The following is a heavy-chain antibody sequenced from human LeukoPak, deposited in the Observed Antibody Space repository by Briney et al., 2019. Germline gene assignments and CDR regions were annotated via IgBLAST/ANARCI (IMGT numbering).Heavy chain of an antibody. J-gene: IGHJ5*02. Sequence: GASVKVSCKASGYTFTGYYMHWVRQAPGQGLEWMGWINPNSGGTNYAQKFQGRVTMTRDTSISTAYMELSRLRSDDTAVYYCARSKILRFLEWFPFDPWGQGTLVTVSS. V-gene: IGHV1-2*02. D-gene: IGHD3-3*01. CDR2: INPNSGGT. CDR1: GYTFTGYY. CDR3: ARSKILRFLEWFPFDP.